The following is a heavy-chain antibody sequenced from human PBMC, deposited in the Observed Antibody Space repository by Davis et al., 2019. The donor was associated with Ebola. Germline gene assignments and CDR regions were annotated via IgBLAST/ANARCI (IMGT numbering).Heavy chain of an antibody. J-gene: IGHJ4*02. CDR2: ISSSSSYI. V-gene: IGHV3-21*01. Sequence: GESLKISCAASGFTFSSYSMNWVRQAPGKGLEWVSSISSSSSYIYYADSVKGRFTISRDNAKNSLYLQMNSLRAEDTAVYYCARATGSGWIVLPFDYWGQGTLVTVSS. CDR3: ARATGSGWIVLPFDY. D-gene: IGHD6-19*01. CDR1: GFTFSSYS.